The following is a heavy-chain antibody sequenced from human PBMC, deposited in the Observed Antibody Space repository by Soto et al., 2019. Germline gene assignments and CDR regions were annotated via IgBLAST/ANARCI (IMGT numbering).Heavy chain of an antibody. Sequence: SETLSLTCTVSGGSISSSSYYWGWIRQPPGKGLEWIGSIYYSGSTYYNPSLKSRVTISVDTSKNQFSLKLSSVTAADTAVYYCAVCTKYSSLLNYWGQGTLVTVSS. CDR1: GGSISSSSYY. CDR2: IYYSGST. V-gene: IGHV4-39*01. D-gene: IGHD6-19*01. CDR3: AVCTKYSSLLNY. J-gene: IGHJ4*02.